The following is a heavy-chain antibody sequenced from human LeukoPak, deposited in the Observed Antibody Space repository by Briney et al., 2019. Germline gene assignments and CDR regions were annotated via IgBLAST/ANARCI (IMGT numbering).Heavy chain of an antibody. V-gene: IGHV5-51*01. D-gene: IGHD6-19*01. J-gene: IGHJ3*02. Sequence: GESLQISCKGSGYSFSNYWIGWVRQMPGKGLEWVGIILPGNSDTRYSPSFQGQVTMSADKSISTAYLQWSSLKASDTAMYYCASRRGYSSGWYDAFDIWGQGTMVTVSS. CDR2: ILPGNSDT. CDR3: ASRRGYSSGWYDAFDI. CDR1: GYSFSNYW.